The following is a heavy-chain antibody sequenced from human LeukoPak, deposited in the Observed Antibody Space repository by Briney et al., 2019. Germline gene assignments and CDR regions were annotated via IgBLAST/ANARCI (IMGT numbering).Heavy chain of an antibody. Sequence: ASVKVSCKASGYTFTGYYMHWVRQAPGQGLEWMGWINPNSGGTNYAQKFQGRVTMTTDTSTSTAYTELRSLRSDDTAVYYCARDPYDFLTGHYSGSGGDYWGQGTLVTVSS. V-gene: IGHV1-2*02. CDR3: ARDPYDFLTGHYSGSGGDY. J-gene: IGHJ4*02. CDR2: INPNSGGT. D-gene: IGHD3-9*01. CDR1: GYTFTGYY.